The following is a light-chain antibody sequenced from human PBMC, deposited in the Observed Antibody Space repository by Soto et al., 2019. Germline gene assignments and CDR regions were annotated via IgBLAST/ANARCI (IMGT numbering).Light chain of an antibody. V-gene: IGKV3-20*01. Sequence: ELVITHSPSTLSWSQLYRDTLSCRASQSVITNLAWYQQKPGQAPRLLIYGASSRATGIPDRFSGSGSGTDFTLTISRLEPEDFAVYYCQQYGSSPRTFGQGTKVDIK. CDR2: GAS. CDR1: QSVITN. J-gene: IGKJ1*01. CDR3: QQYGSSPRT.